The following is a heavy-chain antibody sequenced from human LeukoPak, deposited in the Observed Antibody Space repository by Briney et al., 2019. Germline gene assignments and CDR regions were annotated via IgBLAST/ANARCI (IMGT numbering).Heavy chain of an antibody. D-gene: IGHD6-13*01. V-gene: IGHV3-30*18. CDR1: GFTFSSYA. J-gene: IGHJ4*02. CDR2: ISYDGSNK. CDR3: AKEAAAAGSFDY. Sequence: QPGGSLRLSCAASGFTFSSYAMSWVRQAPGKGLEWVAVISYDGSNKYYADSVKGRFTISRDNSKNTLYLQMNSLRAEDTAVYYCAKEAAAAGSFDYWGQGTLVTVSS.